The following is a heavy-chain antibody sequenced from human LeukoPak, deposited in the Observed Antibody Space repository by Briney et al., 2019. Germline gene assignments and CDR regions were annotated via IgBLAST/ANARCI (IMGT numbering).Heavy chain of an antibody. V-gene: IGHV4-61*02. D-gene: IGHD3-3*01. CDR3: ARDGALRFLEWRDYFDY. J-gene: IGHJ4*02. Sequence: SETLSLTCTVSGGSISSGSYYWSWIRQPAGKGLEWIGRIYTSGSTNYNPSLKSRVTISVDTSKNQFSLKLSSVTAADTAVYYCARDGALRFLEWRDYFDYWGQGTLVTVSS. CDR2: IYTSGST. CDR1: GGSISSGSYY.